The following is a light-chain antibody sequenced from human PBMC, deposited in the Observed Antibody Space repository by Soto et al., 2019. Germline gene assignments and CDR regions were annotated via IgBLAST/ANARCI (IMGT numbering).Light chain of an antibody. Sequence: QSALTQPASVSGAPGQSITISCTGTSNYVGGYKYVSWYQQRPGTAPKLIMFEVNNRPSGVSDRFSGSRSANTASLTISGLQAQDEADYYCSSYSSNNLLSYVFGPGTKLTVL. V-gene: IGLV2-14*03. CDR3: SSYSSNNLLSYV. CDR1: SNYVGGYKY. CDR2: EVN. J-gene: IGLJ1*01.